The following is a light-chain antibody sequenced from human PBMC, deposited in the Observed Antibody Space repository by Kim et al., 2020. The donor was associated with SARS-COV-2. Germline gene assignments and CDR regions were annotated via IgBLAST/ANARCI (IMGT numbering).Light chain of an antibody. CDR2: DAS. V-gene: IGKV3-20*01. CDR3: QQYGSSPQT. Sequence: PGERATLSCRASQSVSSSYLAWYQQKPGQAPRLLIYDASSRTTGIPDRFSGSGSGTDFTLTNSRLEPEDFAVYYCQQYGSSPQTFGQGTKV. J-gene: IGKJ1*01. CDR1: QSVSSSY.